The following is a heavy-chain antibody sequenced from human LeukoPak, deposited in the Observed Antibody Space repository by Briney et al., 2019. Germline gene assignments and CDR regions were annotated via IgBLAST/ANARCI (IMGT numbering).Heavy chain of an antibody. V-gene: IGHV3-30*02. Sequence: HPGGSLRLSCAVSGFTFSSYGMHWVRQAPGKGLEWVAFIRYDGSNKYYADSVKGRFTISRDNSKNTLYLQMNSLRAEDTAVYYCAKDLSKGLLYRRGMYYFDYWGQGTLVTVSS. CDR3: AKDLSKGLLYRRGMYYFDY. CDR1: GFTFSSYG. CDR2: IRYDGSNK. D-gene: IGHD3-10*01. J-gene: IGHJ4*02.